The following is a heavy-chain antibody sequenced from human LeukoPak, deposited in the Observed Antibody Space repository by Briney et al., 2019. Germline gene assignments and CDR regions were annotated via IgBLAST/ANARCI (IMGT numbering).Heavy chain of an antibody. Sequence: SSETLSLTCTVSGGPISSYYWSWIRQPPGKGLEWIGYIYYSGSTNYNPSLKSRVTISVDTSKNQFSLKLSSVTAADTAVYYCARDHTYYDILTGYSFGAFDIWGQGTMVTVSS. CDR3: ARDHTYYDILTGYSFGAFDI. CDR2: IYYSGST. D-gene: IGHD3-9*01. J-gene: IGHJ3*02. V-gene: IGHV4-59*01. CDR1: GGPISSYY.